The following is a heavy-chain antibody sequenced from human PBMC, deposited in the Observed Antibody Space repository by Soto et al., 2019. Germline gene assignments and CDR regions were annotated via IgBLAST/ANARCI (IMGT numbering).Heavy chain of an antibody. CDR2: ISSNGGST. CDR1: GFTFSSYA. D-gene: IGHD1-26*01. V-gene: IGHV3-64*04. CDR3: ARFERSYYGY. Sequence: PGGSLRLSCSASGFTFSSYAMHWVRQAPGKGLEYVSAISSNGGSTYYADSVKGRFTISRDNSKNTLYLQMNSLRAEDTAVYYCARFERSYYGYWGQGTLVTVSS. J-gene: IGHJ4*02.